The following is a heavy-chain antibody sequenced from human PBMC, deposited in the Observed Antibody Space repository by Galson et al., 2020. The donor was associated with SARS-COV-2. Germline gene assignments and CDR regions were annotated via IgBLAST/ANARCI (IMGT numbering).Heavy chain of an antibody. Sequence: GESLKISCEASGFTFSSFEMNWVRQAPGKGLESISYISNSGDTRYYADSVEGRFTISRDNAKSSLYLQMNSLRAEDTAVYYCARDLAGNWNDRWGQGTLVTVSS. CDR2: ISNSGDTR. CDR1: GFTFSSFE. CDR3: ARDLAGNWNDR. J-gene: IGHJ4*02. V-gene: IGHV3-48*03. D-gene: IGHD1-1*01.